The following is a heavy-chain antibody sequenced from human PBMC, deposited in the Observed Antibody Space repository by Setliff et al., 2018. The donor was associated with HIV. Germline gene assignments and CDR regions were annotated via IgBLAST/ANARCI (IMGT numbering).Heavy chain of an antibody. J-gene: IGHJ6*03. CDR1: GGTISSSSYY. V-gene: IGHV4-39*01. CDR2: IYYSGST. Sequence: SETLSLTCTVSGGTISSSSYYWGWIRQPPGKGLEWIGSIYYSGSTYSNPSLKSRVTISVDTSKNRFSLKLSSVTAADTAVYYCARHDGMKAARRYNNDYMDVWGKGTTVTVSS. D-gene: IGHD6-6*01. CDR3: ARHDGMKAARRYNNDYMDV.